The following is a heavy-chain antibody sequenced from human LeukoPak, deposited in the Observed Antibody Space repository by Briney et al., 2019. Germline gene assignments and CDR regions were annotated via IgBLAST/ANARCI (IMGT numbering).Heavy chain of an antibody. D-gene: IGHD3-22*01. CDR2: FNPSGGST. J-gene: IGHJ3*02. CDR1: GYSFISYY. CDR3: ARLGFSGYDAFDI. V-gene: IGHV1-46*01. Sequence: ASVTVSCKASGYSFISYYMHWVRQAPGQGLEWMGIFNPSGGSTNYAQKFQGRVTMTRNTSTSTVYMQLSSLRSEDTALYYCARLGFSGYDAFDIWGQGTMVTVSS.